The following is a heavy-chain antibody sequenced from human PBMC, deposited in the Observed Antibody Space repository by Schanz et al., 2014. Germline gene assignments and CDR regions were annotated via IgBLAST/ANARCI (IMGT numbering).Heavy chain of an antibody. D-gene: IGHD1-20*01. J-gene: IGHJ4*02. Sequence: EVHLLESGGGLVEPGGSLRLSCAASEFTFGTDAMGWVRQAPGKGLEWLSIISASGGDTYYADSVKGRFTISRDNSKNTLYLQMNSLRAEDTAVYYCANNWNLDYWGQGTLVTVSS. V-gene: IGHV3-23*01. CDR1: EFTFGTDA. CDR3: ANNWNLDY. CDR2: ISASGGDT.